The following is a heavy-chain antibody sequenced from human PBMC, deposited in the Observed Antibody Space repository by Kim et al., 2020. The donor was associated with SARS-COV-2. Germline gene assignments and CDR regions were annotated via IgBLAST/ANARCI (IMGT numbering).Heavy chain of an antibody. Sequence: GGSLRLSCAASGFTFGDYAMHWVRQAPGKGLEWVSGISWNSGSIGYADSVKGRFTISRDNAKNSLYLQMNSLRAEDTALYYCAKDAPSLIAARPDWYFDLWGRGTLVTVSS. D-gene: IGHD6-6*01. J-gene: IGHJ2*01. V-gene: IGHV3-9*01. CDR2: ISWNSGSI. CDR3: AKDAPSLIAARPDWYFDL. CDR1: GFTFGDYA.